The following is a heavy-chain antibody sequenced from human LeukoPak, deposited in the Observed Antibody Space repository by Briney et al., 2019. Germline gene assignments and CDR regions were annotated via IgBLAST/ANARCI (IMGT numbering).Heavy chain of an antibody. CDR2: IIPIFGTA. D-gene: IGHD2-15*01. J-gene: IGHJ6*02. CDR1: GGTFSSYA. CDR3: ARGKRYCSGGSCYTGYYYYGMDV. V-gene: IGHV1-69*13. Sequence: ASVKVSCKASGGTFSSYAISWVRQAPGQGLEWMGGIIPIFGTANYAQKFQGRVTITADESTSTAYMELSSLRSEDTAVYYCARGKRYCSGGSCYTGYYYYGMDVWGQGTTVTVSS.